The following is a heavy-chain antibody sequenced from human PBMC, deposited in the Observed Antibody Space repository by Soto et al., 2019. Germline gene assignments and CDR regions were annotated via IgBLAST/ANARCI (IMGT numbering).Heavy chain of an antibody. D-gene: IGHD5-12*01. V-gene: IGHV4-31*03. CDR2: IYYSGST. Sequence: SETLSLTCTVPGGSISSGGYYWSWIRQHPGKGLEWIGYIYYSGSTYYNPSLKSRVTISVDTSKNQFSLKLSSVTAADTAVYYCAREGYSGFPRYYYYGMDVWGQGTTVTVSS. J-gene: IGHJ6*02. CDR1: GGSISSGGYY. CDR3: AREGYSGFPRYYYYGMDV.